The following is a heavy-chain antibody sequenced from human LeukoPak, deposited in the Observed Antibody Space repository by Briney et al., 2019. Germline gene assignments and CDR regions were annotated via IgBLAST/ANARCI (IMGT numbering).Heavy chain of an antibody. D-gene: IGHD4-11*01. CDR2: IYHSGST. V-gene: IGHV4-38-2*01. J-gene: IGHJ3*02. Sequence: SETLSLTCAVSGYSISSGYYWGWIRQPPGKGLEGIGSIYHSGSTYYNPSLKSRVNISVDTSKNQFSLKLSSVTAADTAVYYCARHTVTADAFDIWGQGTMVTVSS. CDR3: ARHTVTADAFDI. CDR1: GYSISSGYY.